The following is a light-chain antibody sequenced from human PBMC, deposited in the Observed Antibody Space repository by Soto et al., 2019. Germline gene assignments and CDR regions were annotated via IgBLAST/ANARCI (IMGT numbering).Light chain of an antibody. CDR2: DVS. CDR3: CSYAGTYTWV. J-gene: IGLJ3*02. Sequence: QSVLTQPRSMSGSPGQSVTISCTGTSSDVGGYNYVSWYQQHPGKAPKLMIYDVSKRPSGVPDRFSGSKSGNTASVTISGLQAEDEADYYCCSYAGTYTWVFGGGTQLTVL. CDR1: SSDVGGYNY. V-gene: IGLV2-11*01.